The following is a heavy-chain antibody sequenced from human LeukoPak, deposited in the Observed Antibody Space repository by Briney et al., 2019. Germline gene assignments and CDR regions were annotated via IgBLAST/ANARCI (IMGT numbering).Heavy chain of an antibody. V-gene: IGHV3-21*01. CDR2: ISSSSSYI. J-gene: IGHJ5*02. D-gene: IGHD2-2*01. Sequence: GGSLRLSCAASGFTFSSYSMNWVRQAPGKGLEWVSSISSSSSYIYYADSVKGRFTISRDNAKNSLYLQMNSLRAEDTAVYYCAKGVVPAAMDDPWGQGTLVTVSS. CDR1: GFTFSSYS. CDR3: AKGVVPAAMDDP.